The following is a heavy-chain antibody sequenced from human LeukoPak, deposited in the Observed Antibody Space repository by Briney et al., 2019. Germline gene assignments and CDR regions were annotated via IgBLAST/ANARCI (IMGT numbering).Heavy chain of an antibody. CDR1: GGSFSGYY. V-gene: IGHV4-59*10. CDR3: ARDGGTVTRHWFQH. J-gene: IGHJ1*01. Sequence: PSETLSLTCAVYGGSFSGYYWSWIRQPAGKGLEWIGRIYTSGSTNYNPSLKSRVTISVDTSKNQFSLKLSSVTAADTAVYYCARDGGTVTRHWFQHWGQGTLVTVSS. CDR2: IYTSGST. D-gene: IGHD4-17*01.